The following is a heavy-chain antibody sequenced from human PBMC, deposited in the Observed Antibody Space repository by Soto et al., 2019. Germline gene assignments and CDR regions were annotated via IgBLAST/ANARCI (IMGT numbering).Heavy chain of an antibody. CDR1: GFTFSSYG. V-gene: IGHV3-30*18. J-gene: IGHJ4*02. D-gene: IGHD6-13*01. CDR2: ISYDGSNK. CDR3: AKAIAAAGTPRFDY. Sequence: GGSLRLSCAASGFTFSSYGMHWVRQAPGKGLEWVAVISYDGSNKYYADSVKGRFTISRDNSKNTLYLQMNSLRAEDTAVYYCAKAIAAAGTPRFDYWGQGTLVTVSS.